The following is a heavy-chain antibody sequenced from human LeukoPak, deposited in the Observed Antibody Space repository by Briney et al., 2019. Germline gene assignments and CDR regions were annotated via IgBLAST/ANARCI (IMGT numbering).Heavy chain of an antibody. J-gene: IGHJ3*02. V-gene: IGHV4-59*01. CDR3: ARGGDFWSGYSPDAFDI. D-gene: IGHD3-3*01. Sequence: PSETLSLTCTVSGGSISSYYWSWIRQPPGKGLEWIGYIYYSGSTNYNPSLKSRVTISVDTSKNQFSLKLSSVTAADTAVYYCARGGDFWSGYSPDAFDIWGQGTMVTVSS. CDR1: GGSISSYY. CDR2: IYYSGST.